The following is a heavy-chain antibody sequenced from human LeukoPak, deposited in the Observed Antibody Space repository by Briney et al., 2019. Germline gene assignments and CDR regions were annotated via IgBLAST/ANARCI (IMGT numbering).Heavy chain of an antibody. CDR2: IYSGGST. Sequence: GGSLRLSCAASGFTVSSNYMSWVRQAPGKGLEWVSVIYSGGSTYYADSVKGRFTISRDNSKNTLYLQMNSLRAEDTAVYYCARDMTKLGYFDYWGQGTLVTVYS. CDR3: ARDMTKLGYFDY. J-gene: IGHJ4*02. D-gene: IGHD7-27*01. CDR1: GFTVSSNY. V-gene: IGHV3-66*02.